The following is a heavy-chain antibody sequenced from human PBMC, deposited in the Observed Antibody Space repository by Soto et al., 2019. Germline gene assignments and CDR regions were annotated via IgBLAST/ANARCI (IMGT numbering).Heavy chain of an antibody. J-gene: IGHJ6*02. CDR2: IGESGTPT. CDR1: GFTFSSYA. D-gene: IGHD2-2*01. V-gene: IGHV3-23*01. CDR3: ARYIPGVRYYGMDV. Sequence: GLSLRLSCAASGFTFSSYAMKWVRQAPGKGLEWVSLIGESGTPTYYADSVKGRFTISRDNSGNTLFLEMYSLRAEDTAVYYCARYIPGVRYYGMDVWGQGTTVTVSS.